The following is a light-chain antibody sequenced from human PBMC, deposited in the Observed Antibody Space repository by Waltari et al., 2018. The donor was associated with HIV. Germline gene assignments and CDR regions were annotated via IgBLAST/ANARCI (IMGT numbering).Light chain of an antibody. CDR1: SGHSEYA. J-gene: IGLJ2*01. CDR2: LNSDGSH. Sequence: QPVLSQSPSASASLGASAKLTCTLSSGHSEYAIAWHQLQPEKGPRYLMRLNSDGSHIVGHGIPELFSGSSSGAERYLSLSSRQSEDEAVYYCQTWGLGTFVVFGGGTNLTVL. CDR3: QTWGLGTFVV. V-gene: IGLV4-69*01.